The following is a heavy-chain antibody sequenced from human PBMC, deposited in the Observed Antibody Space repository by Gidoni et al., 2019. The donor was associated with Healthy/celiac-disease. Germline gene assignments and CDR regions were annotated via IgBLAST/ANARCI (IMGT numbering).Heavy chain of an antibody. CDR3: ARKVRVVPVDYYYYMDV. J-gene: IGHJ6*03. CDR2: IYYSGST. D-gene: IGHD2-2*01. Sequence: QLQLQESAPVMVKPSETLYLTCTVSVCSIIRSSYEWGWLRQPPGKGLEWIGSIYYSGSTYYNPALKSRVNIYVDTSKNQFSMKLSSVTAADTAVYYCARKVRVVPVDYYYYMDVWGKGTTVTVSS. V-gene: IGHV4-39*01. CDR1: VCSIIRSSYE.